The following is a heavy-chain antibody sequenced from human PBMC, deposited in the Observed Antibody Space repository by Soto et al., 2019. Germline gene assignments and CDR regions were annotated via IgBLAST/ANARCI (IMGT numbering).Heavy chain of an antibody. V-gene: IGHV1-18*01. D-gene: IGHD2-15*01. Sequence: GASVKVSCKASGYTFTSYGISWVRQAPGQGLEWMGWISAYNGNTNYAQKLQGRVTMTTDTSTSTAYMELRSLRSDDTAVYYCERDRGFFSGGSCYLFDPWGQGTLVTVSS. CDR1: GYTFTSYG. CDR2: ISAYNGNT. J-gene: IGHJ5*02. CDR3: ERDRGFFSGGSCYLFDP.